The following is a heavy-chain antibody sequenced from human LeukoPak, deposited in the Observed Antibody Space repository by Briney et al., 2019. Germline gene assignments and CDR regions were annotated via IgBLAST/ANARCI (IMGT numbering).Heavy chain of an antibody. D-gene: IGHD2-15*01. CDR2: ISGSGGST. V-gene: IGHV3-23*01. CDR3: EKGGGKGVVGGVLDY. CDR1: GFTFSSYA. Sequence: SGGSLRLSCAASGFTFSSYAMSWVRQAPGKGLEWVSAISGSGGSTYYADSVKGRFTISRDNSKNTLYLQMNSLRAEDTALYYCEKGGGKGVVGGVLDYWGQGTLVTVSS. J-gene: IGHJ4*02.